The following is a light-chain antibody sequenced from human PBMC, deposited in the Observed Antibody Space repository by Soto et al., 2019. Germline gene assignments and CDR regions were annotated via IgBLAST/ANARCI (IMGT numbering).Light chain of an antibody. CDR1: QSVSISY. CDR3: QQCGNYPRVT. J-gene: IGKJ4*01. CDR2: ASS. V-gene: IGKV3-20*01. Sequence: IVLTQSPGTLSLSPGERATLSCRASQSVSISYLAWYQQKSGQAPRLLIYASSARATGIPDRFSGSGSGTEFTLTISRVEPEDSAVYYCQQCGNYPRVTFGGGTKVDIK.